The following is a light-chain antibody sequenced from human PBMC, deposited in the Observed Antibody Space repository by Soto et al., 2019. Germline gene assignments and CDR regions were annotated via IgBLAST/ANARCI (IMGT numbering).Light chain of an antibody. CDR3: QQSYSTPPT. Sequence: DIQLTQSPSTLSATAGDRVTITCRASQSISSWLAWYQQRPGKAPKILIYDASNLESGVPSRFRGRRSGTEFTLPLSKLQPEDFATYFCQQSYSTPPTFGQGTKVDIK. V-gene: IGKV1-5*01. CDR1: QSISSW. CDR2: DAS. J-gene: IGKJ1*01.